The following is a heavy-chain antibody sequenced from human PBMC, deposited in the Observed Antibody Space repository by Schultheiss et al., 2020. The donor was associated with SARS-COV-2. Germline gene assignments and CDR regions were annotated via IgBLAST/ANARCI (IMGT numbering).Heavy chain of an antibody. D-gene: IGHD4-23*01. CDR3: ARAKWGATTTVVIR. J-gene: IGHJ4*02. V-gene: IGHV3-30*01. Sequence: GGSLRLSCAASGFPFSNYAMHWVRQAPGKGLAWVAVISFDGSDEYYADSVKGRFTISRDNSKNTLYLQMNSLRAEDTAVYYCARAKWGATTTVVIRWGQGTLVTVSS. CDR1: GFPFSNYA. CDR2: ISFDGSDE.